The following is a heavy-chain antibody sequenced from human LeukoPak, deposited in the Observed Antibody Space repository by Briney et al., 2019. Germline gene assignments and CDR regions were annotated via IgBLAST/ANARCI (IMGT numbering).Heavy chain of an antibody. CDR1: GFTFSSYS. D-gene: IGHD4-17*01. V-gene: IGHV3-48*02. CDR2: ISSSSSTI. CDR3: AREPDTVTTSFDY. Sequence: GGSLRLSCAASGFTFSSYSMNWVRQAPGKGLEWVSYISSSSSTIYYADSAKGRFTISRDNAKNSLYLQMNSLRDEDTAVYYCAREPDTVTTSFDYWGQGTLVTVSS. J-gene: IGHJ4*02.